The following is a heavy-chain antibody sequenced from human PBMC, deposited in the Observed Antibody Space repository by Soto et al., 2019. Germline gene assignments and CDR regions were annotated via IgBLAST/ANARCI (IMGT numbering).Heavy chain of an antibody. J-gene: IGHJ4*02. V-gene: IGHV1-2*02. Sequence: QVQLVQSGAEVKRPGASVKVSCKAPGYTLTDNYMHWVRGAPGQGLEWMGWINPNGGTNYAQKFQGRVTMTRDTSISTAYMELSRLRSDDTAVYYCARSLTTLTTLLDYWGQGTLVTVSS. CDR1: GYTLTDNY. CDR3: ARSLTTLTTLLDY. D-gene: IGHD4-17*01. CDR2: INPNGGT.